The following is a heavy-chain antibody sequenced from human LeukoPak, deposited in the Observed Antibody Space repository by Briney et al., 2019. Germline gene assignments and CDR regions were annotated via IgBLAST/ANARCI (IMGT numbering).Heavy chain of an antibody. J-gene: IGHJ3*02. D-gene: IGHD6-6*01. CDR3: ATYGGIYSSSSGYAFDI. V-gene: IGHV3-23*01. Sequence: GGSLRLSCAASGFTFSSYAMSWVRQAPGKGLEWVSAISGSGGSTYYADSVKGRFTISRDNSKNTLYLQMNSLRAEDTAVYYCATYGGIYSSSSGYAFDIWGQGAMVTVSS. CDR1: GFTFSSYA. CDR2: ISGSGGST.